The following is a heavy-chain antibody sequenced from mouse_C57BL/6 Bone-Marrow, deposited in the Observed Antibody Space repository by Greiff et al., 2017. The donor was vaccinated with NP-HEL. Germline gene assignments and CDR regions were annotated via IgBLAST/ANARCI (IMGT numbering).Heavy chain of an antibody. V-gene: IGHV2-9*01. Sequence: VKLVESGPGLVAPSQSLSITCTVSGFSLTSYGVDWVRQPPGKGLEWLGVIWGGGSTNYNSALMSRLSISKDNSKSQVFLKINSLQTDDTAMYYCAKRHSKESDYYAMDYWGQGTSVTVSS. D-gene: IGHD2-5*01. CDR1: GFSLTSYG. CDR3: AKRHSKESDYYAMDY. CDR2: IWGGGST. J-gene: IGHJ4*01.